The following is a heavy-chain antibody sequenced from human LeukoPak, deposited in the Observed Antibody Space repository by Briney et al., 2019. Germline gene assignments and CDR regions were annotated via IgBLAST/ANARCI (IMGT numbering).Heavy chain of an antibody. V-gene: IGHV3-53*01. Sequence: GGSLRLSCAASGFTVSSNCMSWVRQAPGKGLEWVSVIYSGGSTYYADSVKGRFTISRDNSKNTLYLQMNSLRAEDTAVYYCARDSRVVIPGSSAFDIWGQGTMVTVSS. CDR1: GFTVSSNC. D-gene: IGHD3-3*01. J-gene: IGHJ3*02. CDR3: ARDSRVVIPGSSAFDI. CDR2: IYSGGST.